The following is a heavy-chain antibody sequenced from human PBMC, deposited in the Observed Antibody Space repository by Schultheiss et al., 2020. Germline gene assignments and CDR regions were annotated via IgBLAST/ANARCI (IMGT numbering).Heavy chain of an antibody. CDR2: IYYSGST. D-gene: IGHD3-3*01. V-gene: IGHV4-61*08. CDR1: GGSISSGGYY. J-gene: IGHJ4*02. CDR3: ARLGAEGSGVVIPYYFDY. Sequence: SETLSLTCTVSGGSISSGGYYWSWIRQHPGKGLEWIGYIYYSGSTNYNPSLKSRVTISVDTSKNQFSLKLSSVTAADTAVYYCARLGAEGSGVVIPYYFDYWGQGTLGNVSS.